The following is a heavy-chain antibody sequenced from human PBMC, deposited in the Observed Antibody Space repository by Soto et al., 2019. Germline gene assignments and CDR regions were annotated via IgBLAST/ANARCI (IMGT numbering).Heavy chain of an antibody. CDR1: GFTFTNYY. V-gene: IGHV1-46*01. J-gene: IGHJ6*02. D-gene: IGHD3-10*01. CDR2: INPNGGST. CDR3: ASAGREKFCYPRPNHYFFRKDV. Sequence: QVQLVQSGAEVRKPGASVKVSCKASGFTFTNYYFHWVRQAPGQGLEWMGIINPNGGSTSYAQKFQGRIPMARDTSTRTGYMELSSLGSEDTAVYFCASAGREKFCYPRPNHYFFRKDVWGQGTTVTVSS.